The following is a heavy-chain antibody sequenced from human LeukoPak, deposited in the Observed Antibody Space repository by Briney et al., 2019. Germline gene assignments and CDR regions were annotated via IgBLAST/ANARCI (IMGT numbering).Heavy chain of an antibody. Sequence: PGGSLRLSCAASGFIFSRYEMNWVRQAPGKGLEGVSYISSSGGTTSYTDSVKGRFTISRDTAISSLYLQMDSLRAEDTAIYYCARAREGYKFFWGQGTLVTVSS. CDR2: ISSSGGTT. D-gene: IGHD5-24*01. V-gene: IGHV3-48*03. J-gene: IGHJ1*01. CDR3: ARAREGYKFF. CDR1: GFIFSRYE.